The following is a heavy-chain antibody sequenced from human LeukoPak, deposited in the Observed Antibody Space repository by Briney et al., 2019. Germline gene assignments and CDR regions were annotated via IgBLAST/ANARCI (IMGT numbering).Heavy chain of an antibody. CDR3: ARGRGEGRGISMVRGVRAPSYNWFDP. CDR2: IYYSGST. V-gene: IGHV4-39*07. D-gene: IGHD3-10*01. CDR1: GGSISSSSDY. J-gene: IGHJ5*02. Sequence: PSETLSLTCTVSGGSISSSSDYWGWIRQPPGKGLEWIGNIYYSGSTYYNPSLKSRVTISVDTSKNQFSLKLSSVTAADTAVYYCARGRGEGRGISMVRGVRAPSYNWFDPWGHGTLVTVSS.